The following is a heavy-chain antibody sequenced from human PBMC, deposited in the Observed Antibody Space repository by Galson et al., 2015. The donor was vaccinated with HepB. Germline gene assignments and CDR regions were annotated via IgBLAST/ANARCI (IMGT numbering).Heavy chain of an antibody. CDR2: IIPILGIA. CDR1: GGTFSSYT. D-gene: IGHD1-26*01. V-gene: IGHV1-69*04. J-gene: IGHJ4*02. CDR3: ARDFVRGVGATYDTGDY. Sequence: SVKVSCKASGGTFSSYTISWVRQAPGQGLEWMGRIIPILGIANYAQKFQGRVTITADKSTSTAYMELSSLRSEDTAVYYCARDFVRGVGATYDTGDYWGQGTLVTVSS.